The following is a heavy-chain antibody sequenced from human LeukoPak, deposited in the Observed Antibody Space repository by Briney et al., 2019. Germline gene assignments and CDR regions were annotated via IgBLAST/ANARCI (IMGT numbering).Heavy chain of an antibody. D-gene: IGHD1-26*01. CDR2: IKKGGAEK. CDR1: GFRFGAYW. J-gene: IGHJ4*02. V-gene: IGHV3-7*01. CDR3: ARVGAWDLQRVFDY. Sequence: GGSLRLSCAASGFRFGAYWMTWARNVPGKGRKWVANIKKGGAEKHYAESVEGRFIISRDNAKNSLYLEMDSLKVEDTAVYYCARVGAWDLQRVFDYWGQGTLVTVSS.